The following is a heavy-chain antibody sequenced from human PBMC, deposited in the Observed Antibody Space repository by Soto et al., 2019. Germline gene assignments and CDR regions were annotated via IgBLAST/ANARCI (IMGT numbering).Heavy chain of an antibody. V-gene: IGHV3-30-3*01. CDR2: ISYDGSNK. CDR3: ARERKVRGVITRAFDI. Sequence: QVQLVESGGGVVQPGRSLRLSCAASGFTFSSYAMHWVRQAPGKGLEWVAVISYDGSNKYYADSVKGRFTISRDNSQNTLYLQMNSLRAEDTAVYYCARERKVRGVITRAFDIWGQGTMVTVSS. J-gene: IGHJ3*02. CDR1: GFTFSSYA. D-gene: IGHD3-10*01.